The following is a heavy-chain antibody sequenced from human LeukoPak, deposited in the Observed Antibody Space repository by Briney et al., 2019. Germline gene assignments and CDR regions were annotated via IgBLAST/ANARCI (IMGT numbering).Heavy chain of an antibody. CDR2: ISVVGSST. CDR3: AKMDFGSGSYYILNSPDY. Sequence: GGSRRLSCAASGFTFSSYAMGWVRQAPGEGREWVAGISVVGSSTYYADSVKGRFTISRDHSNNTLYLQVNSLRADDTAVYYCAKMDFGSGSYYILNSPDYWGQGTLVTVSS. V-gene: IGHV3-23*01. CDR1: GFTFSSYA. D-gene: IGHD3-10*01. J-gene: IGHJ4*02.